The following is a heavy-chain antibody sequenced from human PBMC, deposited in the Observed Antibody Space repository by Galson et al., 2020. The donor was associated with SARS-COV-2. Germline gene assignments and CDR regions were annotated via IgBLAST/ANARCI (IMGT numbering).Heavy chain of an antibody. CDR2: IYNSGST. J-gene: IGHJ6*02. CDR1: GGSISSGDYY. CDR3: VRDSRVSMVWGVWDGVDI. D-gene: IGHD3-10*01. V-gene: IGHV4-31*03. Sequence: ASETLSLTCTVSGGSISSGDYYWTWIRHHPGKGLEWIGYIYNSGSTHYNPSLKSRVTISVDTSKNQVSLKLSSVTAADTAVYYCVRDSRVSMVWGVWDGVDIWGQGTTVTVSS.